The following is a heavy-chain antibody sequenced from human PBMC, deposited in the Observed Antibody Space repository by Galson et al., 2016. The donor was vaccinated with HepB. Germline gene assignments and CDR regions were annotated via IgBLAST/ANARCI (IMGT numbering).Heavy chain of an antibody. J-gene: IGHJ5*02. CDR1: GGSISSSSYY. V-gene: IGHV4-39*07. D-gene: IGHD4-17*01. CDR2: FLYNGRT. CDR3: ARDQATVTTNRWFDP. Sequence: TLSLTCTVSGGSISSSSYYWGWIRQPPGKGLEWIGSFLYNGRTYYNPSLKSRVTISVDTSKNQFSLKLSSVTAADTAVYYCARDQATVTTNRWFDPWGQGTLVTVSS.